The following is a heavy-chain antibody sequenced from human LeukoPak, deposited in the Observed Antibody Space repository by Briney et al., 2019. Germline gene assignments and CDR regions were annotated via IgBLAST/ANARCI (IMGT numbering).Heavy chain of an antibody. Sequence: ASVKVSCKASGYTFTGYYRQWVRQAPGQGLEWMGWINPNSGGTNYAQKFQGRVTMTRDTAISTAYMELSRLRSDDTAVYYCSSAIAVAGYDYWRQGTLVTVSS. CDR3: SSAIAVAGYDY. V-gene: IGHV1-2*02. CDR2: INPNSGGT. CDR1: GYTFTGYY. D-gene: IGHD6-19*01. J-gene: IGHJ4*02.